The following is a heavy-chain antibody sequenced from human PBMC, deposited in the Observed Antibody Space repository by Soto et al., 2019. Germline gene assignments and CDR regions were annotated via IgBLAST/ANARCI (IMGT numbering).Heavy chain of an antibody. CDR2: IRTIASST. D-gene: IGHD5-18*01. J-gene: IGHJ6*02. CDR1: GFSFSDYY. Sequence: QVQLVESGGGLVKPGGSLRLSCAASGFSFSDYYVTWIRQAPGKGLEWVSYIRTIASSTYYADSVKGRFTISRDNAKNSLYLQMNSLSTEDTAVYYCAREDTRLHYGMDVWGQGTTVTVSS. V-gene: IGHV3-11*01. CDR3: AREDTRLHYGMDV.